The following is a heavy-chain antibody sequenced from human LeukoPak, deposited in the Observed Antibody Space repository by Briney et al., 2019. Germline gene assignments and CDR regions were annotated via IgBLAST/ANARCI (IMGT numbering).Heavy chain of an antibody. D-gene: IGHD2-2*01. V-gene: IGHV3-30*03. Sequence: GRSLRLSCAASGFTFSSYGMHWVRQAPGKGLGWVAVIAYAGSNKYYADSVKGRFTISRDNSKNTLYLQMNSLRAEDTAVYYCARDCSSTSCYRHYYYYYYGMDVWGQGTTVTVSS. J-gene: IGHJ6*02. CDR1: GFTFSSYG. CDR2: IAYAGSNK. CDR3: ARDCSSTSCYRHYYYYYYGMDV.